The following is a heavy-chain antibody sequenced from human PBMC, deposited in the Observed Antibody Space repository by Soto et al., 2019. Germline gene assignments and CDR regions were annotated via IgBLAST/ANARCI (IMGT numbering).Heavy chain of an antibody. CDR3: AKADDILTGYPIAYYFDY. Sequence: GSLRLSCAASGFTFSSYAMSWVRQAPGKGLEWVSAINGSGGSTYYADSVKGRFTISRDNSKNTLYLQMNSLRAEDTAVYYCAKADDILTGYPIAYYFDYWGQGTLVTVSS. CDR1: GFTFSSYA. CDR2: INGSGGST. J-gene: IGHJ4*02. D-gene: IGHD3-9*01. V-gene: IGHV3-23*01.